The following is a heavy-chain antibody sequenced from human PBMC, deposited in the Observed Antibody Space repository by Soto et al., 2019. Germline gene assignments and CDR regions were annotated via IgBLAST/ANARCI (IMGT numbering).Heavy chain of an antibody. J-gene: IGHJ4*02. Sequence: GGSLRLSCAASGFTFSSYGMHWVRQAPGKGLEWVAVISYDGSNKYYADSVKGRFTISRDNSKNTLYLQMNSLRAEDTAVYYCAKDGGTYCTNGVCYTGWSFDYWGQGTLVTVSS. D-gene: IGHD2-8*01. CDR1: GFTFSSYG. V-gene: IGHV3-30*18. CDR3: AKDGGTYCTNGVCYTGWSFDY. CDR2: ISYDGSNK.